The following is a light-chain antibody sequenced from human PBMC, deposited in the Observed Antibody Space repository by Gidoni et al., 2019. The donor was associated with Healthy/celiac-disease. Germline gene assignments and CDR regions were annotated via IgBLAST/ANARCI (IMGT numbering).Light chain of an antibody. Sequence: DTQMTQHPSPLSASVEDRVTIPCRAIQSSSSYLNGYQQKPGKAPKLLVYAASSLQSGVPSRFSGSGSVTNFTLTISSLLPEDFATYYCPQCYSTPPYTFGQETKLEIK. J-gene: IGKJ2*01. V-gene: IGKV1-39*01. CDR3: PQCYSTPPYT. CDR1: QSSSSY. CDR2: AAS.